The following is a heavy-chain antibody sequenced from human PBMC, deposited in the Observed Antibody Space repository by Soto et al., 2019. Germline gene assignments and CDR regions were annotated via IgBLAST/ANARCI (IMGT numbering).Heavy chain of an antibody. Sequence: PSETLSLTCTVSGGSISSRGYYWGWIRQPPGKGLEWIGTIYYSGSTYYNPSLKSRVTISVDTSKNQFSLKLSSVTAADTAVYYCATSNWVDPWGQGTLVTVSS. CDR1: GGSISSRGYY. CDR2: IYYSGST. J-gene: IGHJ5*02. CDR3: ATSNWVDP. V-gene: IGHV4-39*01.